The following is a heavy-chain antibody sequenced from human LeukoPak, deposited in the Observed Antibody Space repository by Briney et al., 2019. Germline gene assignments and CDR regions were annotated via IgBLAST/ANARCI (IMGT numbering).Heavy chain of an antibody. V-gene: IGHV1-69*05. D-gene: IGHD5-12*01. Sequence: SVKVSCKASGGTFSSYAISWVRQAPGQGLEWMGGIIPIFGTANYAQKFQGRVTITTDESTSTAYMELSSLRSEDTAVYYCAREGGLLDYFDCWGQGTLVTVSS. CDR1: GGTFSSYA. J-gene: IGHJ4*02. CDR2: IIPIFGTA. CDR3: AREGGLLDYFDC.